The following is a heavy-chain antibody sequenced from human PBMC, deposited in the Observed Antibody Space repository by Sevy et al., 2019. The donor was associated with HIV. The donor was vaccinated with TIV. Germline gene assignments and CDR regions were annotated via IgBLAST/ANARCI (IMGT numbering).Heavy chain of an antibody. J-gene: IGHJ4*02. CDR3: ARGQGDCSSTSCYKSGSIDY. CDR2: IYTSGST. D-gene: IGHD2-2*02. Sequence: SETLSLTCTVSGGSISSGSYYWSWIRQPAGKGLEWIGRIYTSGSTNYNPSLKSRVTISVDTSKNQFSLKLSSVTAADTAVYYCARGQGDCSSTSCYKSGSIDYWGQGTLVTVSS. V-gene: IGHV4-61*02. CDR1: GGSISSGSYY.